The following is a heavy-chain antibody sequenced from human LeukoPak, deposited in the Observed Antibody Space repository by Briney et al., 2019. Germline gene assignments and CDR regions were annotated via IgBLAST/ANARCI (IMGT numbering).Heavy chain of an antibody. V-gene: IGHV3-21*01. D-gene: IGHD1-26*01. J-gene: IGHJ4*02. CDR1: GFTFSSYS. CDR2: ISSSSSYI. Sequence: GGSLRLYCAASGFTFSSYSMNWVRQAPGKGREGVSSISSSSSYIYYADSVKGRFTISRDNAKNSLYLQMNSLRAEDTAVYYCARGSGYSGSYSGYWGQGTLVTVSS. CDR3: ARGSGYSGSYSGY.